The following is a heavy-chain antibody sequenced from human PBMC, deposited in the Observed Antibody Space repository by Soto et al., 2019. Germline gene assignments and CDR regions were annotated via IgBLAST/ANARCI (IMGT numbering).Heavy chain of an antibody. D-gene: IGHD3-22*01. CDR2: ISPKSGGT. CDR1: GYTFSDYY. J-gene: IGHJ3*02. CDR3: TRNVFYYKSSGYHDGFDI. V-gene: IGHV1-2*02. Sequence: QVQLVQSGAEVQKPGASVKVSCKASGYTFSDYYVHWVRQAPGQGLEWMGWISPKSGGTNYAQKFQGRVTMTGDTSIFTAYMELSRLRSDDTAVYYCTRNVFYYKSSGYHDGFDIWGQGTLVTVSS.